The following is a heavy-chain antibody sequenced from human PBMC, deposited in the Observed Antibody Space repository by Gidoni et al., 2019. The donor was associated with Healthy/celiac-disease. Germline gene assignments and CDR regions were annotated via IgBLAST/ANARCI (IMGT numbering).Heavy chain of an antibody. CDR1: GFPFSSYG. D-gene: IGHD6-13*01. V-gene: IGHV3-30*18. CDR2: ISYDGSNK. Sequence: QVQLVESGGGVVQPGRSLRLSCAASGFPFSSYGMHWVRQAPGKGLEWVAVISYDGSNKYYADSVKGRFTISRDNSKNTLYLQMNSLRAEDTAVYYCAKDADYSSSWYNHFDYWGQGTLVTVSS. J-gene: IGHJ4*02. CDR3: AKDADYSSSWYNHFDY.